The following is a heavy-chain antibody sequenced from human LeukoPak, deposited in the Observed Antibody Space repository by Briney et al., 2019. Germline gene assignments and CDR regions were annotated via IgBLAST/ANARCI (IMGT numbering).Heavy chain of an antibody. Sequence: SETLSLTCAVYGGSFSGYYWSWIRQPPGRGLEWIGEINHSGSTNYNPSLKSRVTMSVDTSKNQFSLKLRSVTAADTAVYYCARLFHYYGIDVWGQGTTVTVSS. CDR3: ARLFHYYGIDV. CDR1: GGSFSGYY. V-gene: IGHV4-34*01. J-gene: IGHJ6*02. CDR2: INHSGST.